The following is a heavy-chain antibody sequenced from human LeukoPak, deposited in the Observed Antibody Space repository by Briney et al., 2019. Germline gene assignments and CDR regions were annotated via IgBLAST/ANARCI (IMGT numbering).Heavy chain of an antibody. CDR3: AREARDGYTLDY. Sequence: GGSLRLSCAASGFTFSSYSMNWVRQAPGKGLEWVSYISSLSGTINYADSVKGRFIISRDNAKNSMFLQMNSLRAEDTAVYYCAREARDGYTLDYWGQGTLVTVSS. V-gene: IGHV3-48*01. J-gene: IGHJ4*02. CDR1: GFTFSSYS. CDR2: ISSLSGTI. D-gene: IGHD5-24*01.